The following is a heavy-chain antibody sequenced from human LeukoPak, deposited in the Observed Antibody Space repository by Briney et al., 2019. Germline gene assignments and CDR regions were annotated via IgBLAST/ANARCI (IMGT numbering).Heavy chain of an antibody. CDR2: ISAYNGNT. V-gene: IGHV1-18*01. Sequence: ASVKVSFKASGYTFTNYGFSWVRQAPGHGLELMGLISAYNGNTNYSQKLQGRVTMTTDTSTSTAYMELRSLRFDDTAVYYCARDGGITVAADDYWGQGTLVTVSS. CDR1: GYTFTNYG. CDR3: ARDGGITVAADDY. D-gene: IGHD6-19*01. J-gene: IGHJ4*01.